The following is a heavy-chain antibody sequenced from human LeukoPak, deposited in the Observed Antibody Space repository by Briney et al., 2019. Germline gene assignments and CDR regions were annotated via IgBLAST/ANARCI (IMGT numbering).Heavy chain of an antibody. D-gene: IGHD3-22*01. J-gene: IGHJ3*02. Sequence: GRSLRLSCAASGFTFSSYGMHWVRQAPGKGLEWVAVIWYDGSNKYYADSVKGRFTISRDNSKNTLYLQMSSLRAEDTAVYYCAKSRGHYYDSSGSQMNAFDIWGQGTMVTVSS. CDR2: IWYDGSNK. CDR1: GFTFSSYG. V-gene: IGHV3-33*06. CDR3: AKSRGHYYDSSGSQMNAFDI.